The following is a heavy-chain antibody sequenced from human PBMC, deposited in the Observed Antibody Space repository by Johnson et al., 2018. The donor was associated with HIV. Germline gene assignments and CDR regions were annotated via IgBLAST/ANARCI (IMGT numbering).Heavy chain of an antibody. CDR3: ARDRGGAGTFDAFDI. J-gene: IGHJ3*02. D-gene: IGHD6-13*01. V-gene: IGHV3-11*04. CDR1: GFTFSDYY. Sequence: QVQLVESGGGLVQPGGSLRLSCAASGFTFSDYYMNWIRQAPGKGLEWVSYISSSGSAIYYADSVKGRFTISRDNSKNTLYLQMNSLRAEDTAVYYCARDRGGAGTFDAFDIWGQGTMVTVSS. CDR2: ISSSGSAI.